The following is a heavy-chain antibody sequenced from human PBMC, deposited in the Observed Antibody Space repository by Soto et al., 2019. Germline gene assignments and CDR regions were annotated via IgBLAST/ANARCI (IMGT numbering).Heavy chain of an antibody. CDR3: ASSKYGDYYYYMDV. D-gene: IGHD4-17*01. CDR1: GGSISSYY. CDR2: IYYSGST. J-gene: IGHJ6*03. Sequence: SETLSLTCTVSGGSISSYYWSWIRQPPGKGLEWIGYIYYSGSTNYNPSLKSRVTISVDTSKNQFSLKLSSVTAADTAVYYCASSKYGDYYYYMDVWGTGTTVNVSS. V-gene: IGHV4-59*08.